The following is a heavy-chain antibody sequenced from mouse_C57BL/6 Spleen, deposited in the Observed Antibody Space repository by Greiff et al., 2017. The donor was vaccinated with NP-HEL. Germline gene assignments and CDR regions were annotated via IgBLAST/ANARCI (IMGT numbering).Heavy chain of an antibody. J-gene: IGHJ1*03. Sequence: SGPVLVKPGASVKMSCKASGYTFTDYYMNWVKQSHGKSLEWIGVINPYNGGTSYNQKFKGKATLTVDKSSSTAYMELNSLTSEDSAVYYCARGGGITTVVARYFDVWGTGTTVTVSS. CDR2: INPYNGGT. V-gene: IGHV1-19*01. CDR3: ARGGGITTVVARYFDV. CDR1: GYTFTDYY. D-gene: IGHD1-1*01.